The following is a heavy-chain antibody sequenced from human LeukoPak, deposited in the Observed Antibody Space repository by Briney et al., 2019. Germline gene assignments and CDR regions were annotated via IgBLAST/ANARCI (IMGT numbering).Heavy chain of an antibody. V-gene: IGHV4-34*01. CDR3: ARASFAVTLGYCSSTSCPTRYNWFDP. D-gene: IGHD2-2*01. J-gene: IGHJ5*02. CDR1: GGSFSGYY. CDR2: INHSGST. Sequence: SETLSLTCAVYGGSFSGYYWSWIRQPPGKGLEWIGEINHSGSTNYNPSLKSRVTISVDTSKNQFSLKLSSVTAADTAVYYCARASFAVTLGYCSSTSCPTRYNWFDPWGQGTLVTVSS.